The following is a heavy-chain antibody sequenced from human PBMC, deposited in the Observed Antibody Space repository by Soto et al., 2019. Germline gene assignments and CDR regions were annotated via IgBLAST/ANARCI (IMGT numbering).Heavy chain of an antibody. D-gene: IGHD5-12*01. V-gene: IGHV1-18*01. CDR3: ARVRLFYYYYGMDV. CDR2: ISAYNGNT. J-gene: IGHJ6*02. CDR1: GYTFTSYG. Sequence: GASVKVSCKASGYTFTSYGISWVRQAPGQGLEWMGWISAYNGNTNYAQKLQGRVTMTTDTSTSTAYMELRSLRSDDTAVYYCARVRLFYYYYGMDVWGQGTTVTVSS.